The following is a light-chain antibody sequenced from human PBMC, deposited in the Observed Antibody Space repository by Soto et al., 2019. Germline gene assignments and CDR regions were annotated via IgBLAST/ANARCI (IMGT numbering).Light chain of an antibody. J-gene: IGKJ5*01. Sequence: EIVMTQSPDTLSVSPGERATLSCRASQSVSSNLAWYQQRPGQAPRLLVHGAYNRATGIPVRFSGSGSGTEFTLTISSLQSEDFAVYYCQEYNNWSLITFGQGTRLEIK. CDR3: QEYNNWSLIT. V-gene: IGKV3-15*01. CDR1: QSVSSN. CDR2: GAY.